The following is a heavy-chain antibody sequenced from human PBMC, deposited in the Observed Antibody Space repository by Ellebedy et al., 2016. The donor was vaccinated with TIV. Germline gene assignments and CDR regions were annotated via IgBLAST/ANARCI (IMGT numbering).Heavy chain of an antibody. J-gene: IGHJ6*02. Sequence: GGSLRLXXAASGFSSSDYYMSWIRQAPGKGLEWVSYISGSGSMIHYADSVKGRFTISRDNSKNSLYLQMNNLRAEDTAVYYCARISSGRSFYGMDVWGQGTTVTVSS. D-gene: IGHD6-19*01. V-gene: IGHV3-11*01. CDR2: ISGSGSMI. CDR1: GFSSSDYY. CDR3: ARISSGRSFYGMDV.